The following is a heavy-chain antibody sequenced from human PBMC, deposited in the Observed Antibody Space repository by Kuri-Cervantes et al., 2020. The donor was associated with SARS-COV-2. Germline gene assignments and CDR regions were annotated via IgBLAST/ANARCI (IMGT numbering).Heavy chain of an antibody. CDR1: GGSFSNFL. CDR3: ARLRRHNDGWFATGYYMDV. D-gene: IGHD6-19*01. J-gene: IGHJ6*03. CDR2: INYSGTT. V-gene: IGHV4-34*01. Sequence: SQTLSLTCGVYGGSFSNFLWDWVRQPPGKGLEWIGEINYSGTTNYNPSLKSRVTISVDPSKNLFSLNLTSVTAADTAVYYCARLRRHNDGWFATGYYMDVWGKGTTVTVSS.